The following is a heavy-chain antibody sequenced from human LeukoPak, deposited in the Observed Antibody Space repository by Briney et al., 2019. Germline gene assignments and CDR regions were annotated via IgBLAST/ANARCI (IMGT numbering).Heavy chain of an antibody. CDR2: ISGSGGST. CDR1: GFTFSSYA. Sequence: GGSLRLSCAASGFTFSSYAMSWVRQAPGKGLEWVSAISGSGGSTYYADSVKGRFTISRDNSKNTLYLQMNSLRAEDTAVYYCAKVTAGYSYGPYYFDYWGQGTLVTVSS. CDR3: AKVTAGYSYGPYYFDY. J-gene: IGHJ4*02. D-gene: IGHD5-18*01. V-gene: IGHV3-23*01.